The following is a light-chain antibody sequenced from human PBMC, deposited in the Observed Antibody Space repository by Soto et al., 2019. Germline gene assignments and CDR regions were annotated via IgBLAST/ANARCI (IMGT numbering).Light chain of an antibody. V-gene: IGKV1-27*01. CDR1: QGIRNN. Sequence: DIQMTQSPSSLYASAGDRVTITCRASQGIRNNLAWYQQKPGEVPKLLIYDASTLQSGVQSRFSGSGSGTDFPLTISSLQPAVVATYYCQKYFRVPFTFGPGTKVVIK. J-gene: IGKJ3*01. CDR2: DAS. CDR3: QKYFRVPFT.